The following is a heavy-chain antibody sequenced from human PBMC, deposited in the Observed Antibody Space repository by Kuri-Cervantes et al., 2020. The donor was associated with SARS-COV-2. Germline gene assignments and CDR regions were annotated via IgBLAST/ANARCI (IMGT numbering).Heavy chain of an antibody. Sequence: GESLKISCAGSGFTFSSYGMHWVRQAPGKGLEWVAVISYDGSNKYYADSVKGRFTISRDNSKNTLYLQMNSLRAEDTAVYYCAKCLAGQWLVPGYYYGMDVWGQGTTVTVSS. V-gene: IGHV3-30*18. J-gene: IGHJ6*02. CDR2: ISYDGSNK. CDR3: AKCLAGQWLVPGYYYGMDV. D-gene: IGHD6-19*01. CDR1: GFTFSSYG.